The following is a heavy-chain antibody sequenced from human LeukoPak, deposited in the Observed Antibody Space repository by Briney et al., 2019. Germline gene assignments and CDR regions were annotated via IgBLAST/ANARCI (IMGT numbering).Heavy chain of an antibody. Sequence: PSETLSLTCTVSGYSLSSGYYWGWIRQPPGKGLEWIGSIYHSGSTYYNPSLKSRVTISVDTSKNQFSLKLSSVTAADTAVYYCARYIAVAGEFDPWGQGTLVTVSS. CDR3: ARYIAVAGEFDP. D-gene: IGHD6-19*01. V-gene: IGHV4-38-2*02. CDR1: GYSLSSGYY. J-gene: IGHJ5*02. CDR2: IYHSGST.